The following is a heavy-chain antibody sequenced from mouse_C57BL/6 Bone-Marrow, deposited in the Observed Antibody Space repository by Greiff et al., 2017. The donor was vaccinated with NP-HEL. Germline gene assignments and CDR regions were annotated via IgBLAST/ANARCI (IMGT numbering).Heavy chain of an antibody. CDR3: ARKIKDYWYFDV. CDR2: ISSGSSTI. J-gene: IGHJ1*03. V-gene: IGHV5-17*01. CDR1: GFTFSDYG. Sequence: EVQLVESGGGLVKPGGSLKLSCAASGFTFSDYGMHWVRQAPEKGLEWVAYISSGSSTIYYADTVKGRFTISRDNAKNTLLLQMTSLRSEDTAMYYCARKIKDYWYFDVWGTGTTVTVSS. D-gene: IGHD2-4*01.